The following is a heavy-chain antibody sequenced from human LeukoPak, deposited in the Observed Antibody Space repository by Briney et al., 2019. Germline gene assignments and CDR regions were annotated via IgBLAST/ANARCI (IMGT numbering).Heavy chain of an antibody. D-gene: IGHD1-1*01. CDR2: ISSSSSYI. Sequence: PGGSLRLSCAASGFTFSSYAMSWVRQAPGKGLEWVSSISSSSSYIYYADSVKGRFTISRDNAKNSLYLQMNSLRAEDTAVYYCARHANGYYFDYWGQGTLVTISS. V-gene: IGHV3-21*01. J-gene: IGHJ4*02. CDR3: ARHANGYYFDY. CDR1: GFTFSSYA.